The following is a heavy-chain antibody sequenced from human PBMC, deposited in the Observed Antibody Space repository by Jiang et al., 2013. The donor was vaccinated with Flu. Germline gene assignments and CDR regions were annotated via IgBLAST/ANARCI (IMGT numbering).Heavy chain of an antibody. CDR1: GYTFTSYG. CDR3: ARDPPYYYDSSGYAYFDY. Sequence: GAEVKKPGASVKVSCKASGYTFTSYGISWVRQAPGQGLEWMGWISAYNGNTNYAQKLQGRVTMTTDTSTSTAYMELRSLRSDDTAVYYCARDPPYYYDSSGYAYFDYWGQGTLVTVSS. J-gene: IGHJ4*02. CDR2: ISAYNGNT. D-gene: IGHD3-22*01. V-gene: IGHV1-18*04.